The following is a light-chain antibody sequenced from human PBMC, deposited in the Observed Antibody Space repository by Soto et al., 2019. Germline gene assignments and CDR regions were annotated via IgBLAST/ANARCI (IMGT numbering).Light chain of an antibody. Sequence: ETVLTQSPGTLSLSPGERATLSCRAAQTVYSSLLAWYQQKPGQAPRLLIYGASSRATGIPDRFSGSGSVTDFTLTISRVEPEDFAVYHCQQYGNAPITFGQGTRLEIK. CDR2: GAS. J-gene: IGKJ5*01. CDR1: QTVYSSL. CDR3: QQYGNAPIT. V-gene: IGKV3-20*01.